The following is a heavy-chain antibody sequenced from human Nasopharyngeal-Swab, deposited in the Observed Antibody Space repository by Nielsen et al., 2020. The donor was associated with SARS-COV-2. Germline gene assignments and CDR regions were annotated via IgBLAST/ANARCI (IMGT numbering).Heavy chain of an antibody. CDR1: GGSISSGSYY. J-gene: IGHJ4*02. D-gene: IGHD1-26*01. V-gene: IGHV4-61*02. CDR2: IYTSGST. CDR3: ARAQTSGSYYAHFDY. Sequence: SETLSLTCTVSGGSISSGSYYWSWIRQPAGKGLEWIGRIYTSGSTNYNPSLKSRVTISVDTSKNQFSLKLSSVTAADTAVYYCARAQTSGSYYAHFDYWGQGTLVTVSS.